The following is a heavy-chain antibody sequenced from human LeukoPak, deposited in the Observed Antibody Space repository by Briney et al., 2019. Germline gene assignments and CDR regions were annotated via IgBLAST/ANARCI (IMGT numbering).Heavy chain of an antibody. CDR3: ARDGYFDWYPDY. CDR1: GGSFSGYY. CDR2: INHSGST. J-gene: IGHJ4*02. D-gene: IGHD3-9*01. V-gene: IGHV4-34*01. Sequence: SETLSLTCAVYGGSFSGYYWSWIRQPPGKGLEWIGEINHSGSTNYNPSLKSRVTISVDTSKNQFSLKLSSVTAADTAVYYCARDGYFDWYPDYWAREPWSPSPQ.